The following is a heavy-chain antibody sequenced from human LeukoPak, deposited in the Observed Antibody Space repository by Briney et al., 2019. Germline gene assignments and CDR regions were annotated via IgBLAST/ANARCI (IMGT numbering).Heavy chain of an antibody. V-gene: IGHV4-34*01. Sequence: PSETLSLTCAVYGGSFSGYYWSWIRQPPGKGLEWIGEINHSGSTNYNPSLKSRVTISVDTSKNQFSLKLSSVTAADTAVYYCASRIAVAGTREYFQHWGQGTLVTVSS. CDR1: GGSFSGYY. CDR2: INHSGST. J-gene: IGHJ1*01. D-gene: IGHD6-19*01. CDR3: ASRIAVAGTREYFQH.